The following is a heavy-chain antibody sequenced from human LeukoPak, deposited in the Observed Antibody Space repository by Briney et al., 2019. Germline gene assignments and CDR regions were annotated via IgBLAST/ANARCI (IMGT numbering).Heavy chain of an antibody. D-gene: IGHD2/OR15-2a*01. V-gene: IGHV3-23*01. CDR3: AKSPGFLNFNWFDP. CDR2: ISGSGGST. CDR1: GFTFSSYA. Sequence: GGSLRLSCAASGFTFSSYAMSWVRQAPGKGLEWLSAISGSGGSTYYADSVKGRFTISRDNSKNTLYLQMNSLRAEDTAVYYCAKSPGFLNFNWFDPWGQGTLVTVSS. J-gene: IGHJ5*02.